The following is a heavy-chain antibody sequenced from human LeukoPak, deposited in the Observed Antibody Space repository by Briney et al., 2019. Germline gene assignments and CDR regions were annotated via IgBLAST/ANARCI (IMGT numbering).Heavy chain of an antibody. D-gene: IGHD3-16*01. CDR3: ARAYYDYVWGKETYGMDG. V-gene: IGHV1-69*10. CDR1: GGTFSSYA. J-gene: IGHJ6*02. CDR2: IIPILGIA. Sequence: ASVKVSCKASGGTFSSYAISWVRQAPGQGLEWMGGIIPILGIANYAQKFQGRVTITADKSTSTAYMELSSLRSEDTAVYYCARAYYDYVWGKETYGMDGWGQGTTVTVSS.